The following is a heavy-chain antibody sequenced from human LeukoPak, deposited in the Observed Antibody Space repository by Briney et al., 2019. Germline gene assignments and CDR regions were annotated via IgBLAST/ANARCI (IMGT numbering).Heavy chain of an antibody. CDR2: ISAYNGDT. V-gene: IGHV1-18*01. J-gene: IGHJ6*04. CDR3: ARDGAPYSSSSLTV. D-gene: IGHD6-6*01. CDR1: GYTFTSYG. Sequence: GASVKVSCKASGYTFTSYGISWVRQAPGQGLEWMGWISAYNGDTNYAQKLQGRVTMTTDTSTSTAYMELRSLRSDDTAVYYCARDGAPYSSSSLTVWGKGTTVTVSS.